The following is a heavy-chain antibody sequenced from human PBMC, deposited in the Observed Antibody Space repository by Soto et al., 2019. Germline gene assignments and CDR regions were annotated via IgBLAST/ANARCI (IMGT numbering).Heavy chain of an antibody. CDR1: GGSFSGYY. CDR3: ARVSIAAAGTVYYYYGMDV. V-gene: IGHV4-34*01. D-gene: IGHD6-13*01. J-gene: IGHJ6*02. Sequence: QVQLQQWGAGLLKPSETLSLTCAVYGGSFSGYYWSWIRQPPGKGLEWIGEINHSGSTNYNPSLKSRVTLSVDTSKNQFSLKLSSVTAADTAVYYCARVSIAAAGTVYYYYGMDVWGQGTTVTVSS. CDR2: INHSGST.